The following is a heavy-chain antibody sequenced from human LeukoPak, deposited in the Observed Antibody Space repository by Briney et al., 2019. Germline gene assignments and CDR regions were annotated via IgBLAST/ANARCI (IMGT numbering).Heavy chain of an antibody. Sequence: SETLSLTCTVSGGSISSGSYYWSWIRQPAGKGLEWIGRIYTSGSTNYNPSLKSRVTISVDTSQNQFSLKLTSVTAADTAVYYCARDNPMLRGAMTYWGQGTLVTVSS. CDR2: IYTSGST. CDR3: ARDNPMLRGAMTY. V-gene: IGHV4-61*02. J-gene: IGHJ4*02. D-gene: IGHD3-10*01. CDR1: GGSISSGSYY.